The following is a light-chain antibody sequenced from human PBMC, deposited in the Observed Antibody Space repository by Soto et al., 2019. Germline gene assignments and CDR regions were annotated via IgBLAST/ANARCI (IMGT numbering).Light chain of an antibody. J-gene: IGKJ2*02. Sequence: DIQMAQSPSSLSASLGDRVTITCRASENIRHYLNWYRQKPGKAPTLLIYAASTLQSGVPSRFSGSGSGADFTLTISSLQPEDFASYYCQQTYTMPCTFGQGTKVDIK. V-gene: IGKV1-39*01. CDR2: AAS. CDR1: ENIRHY. CDR3: QQTYTMPCT.